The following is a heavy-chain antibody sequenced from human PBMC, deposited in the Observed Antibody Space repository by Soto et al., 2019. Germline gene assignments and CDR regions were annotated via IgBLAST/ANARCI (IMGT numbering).Heavy chain of an antibody. CDR3: ARGRGSMDV. Sequence: QVQLQQWGAGLLKPSETLSLTCAVYGGSFSGYYWSWIRQPPGKGLEWIGEINHSGSTNYNPSRKRRVTISVDTSKNQFSRKLSSVTAADTAVYYCARGRGSMDVWGQGTTVTVSS. D-gene: IGHD3-10*01. V-gene: IGHV4-34*01. CDR2: INHSGST. J-gene: IGHJ6*02. CDR1: GGSFSGYY.